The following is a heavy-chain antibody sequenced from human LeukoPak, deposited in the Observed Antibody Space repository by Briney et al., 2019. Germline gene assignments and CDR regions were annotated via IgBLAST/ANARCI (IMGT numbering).Heavy chain of an antibody. CDR3: ARLGKGMTTVTTFDY. D-gene: IGHD4-17*01. CDR2: IYTSGST. V-gene: IGHV4-61*02. CDR1: GGSISSGSYY. J-gene: IGHJ4*02. Sequence: PSETLSLTCTVSGGSISSGSYYWSWIRQPAGKGLEWIGRIYTSGSTNYNPSLKSRVTISVDTSKNQFSLKLSSVTAADTAVYYCARLGKGMTTVTTFDYWGQGTLVTVSS.